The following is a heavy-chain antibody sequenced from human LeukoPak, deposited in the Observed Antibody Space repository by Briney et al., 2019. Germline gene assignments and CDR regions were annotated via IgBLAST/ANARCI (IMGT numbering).Heavy chain of an antibody. CDR2: VWYNGINK. CDR1: GFTFSSHG. Sequence: PGGSLRLSCAASGFTFSSHGMHWVRQAPGKGLEWVAVVWYNGINKYYADSVKGRFTISRDNAKNSLYLQMNSLRAEDTAVYYCARDGYAYASDHWGQGTLVTVSS. D-gene: IGHD3-16*01. J-gene: IGHJ5*02. V-gene: IGHV3-33*01. CDR3: ARDGYAYASDH.